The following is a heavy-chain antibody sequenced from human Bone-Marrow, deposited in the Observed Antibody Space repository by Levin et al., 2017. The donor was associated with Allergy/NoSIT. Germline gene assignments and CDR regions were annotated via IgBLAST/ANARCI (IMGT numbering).Heavy chain of an antibody. J-gene: IGHJ4*02. V-gene: IGHV3-21*01. CDR3: ARGSMGMFEH. Sequence: GGSLRLSCEASGFTFTSYSMNWVRQAPGKGLEWVASISSSSTYIFHADSVKGRFTISRDNAKNSLYLQMNSLRAEATAVYYCARGSMGMFEHWGQGTMVTVS. D-gene: IGHD6-13*01. CDR1: GFTFTSYS. CDR2: ISSSSTYI.